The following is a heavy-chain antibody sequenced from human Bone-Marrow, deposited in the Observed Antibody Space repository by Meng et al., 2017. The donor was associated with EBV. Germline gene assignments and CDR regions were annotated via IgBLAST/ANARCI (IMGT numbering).Heavy chain of an antibody. J-gene: IGHJ4*02. V-gene: IGHV1-69*01. CDR2: IIHIFRTP. D-gene: IGHD3-10*01. CDR3: ARGDGSMVRGYYFDH. CDR1: EGTLKRVA. Sequence: QVEAGLSGGEVKSPWYAVNVSRKASEGTLKRVAITWVRPGPGRGLEWMGGIIHIFRTPNYAQKFQGRVTITADESTDTAYMEVRSLRSEDTAVYYCARGDGSMVRGYYFDHWGLGTLVTVSS.